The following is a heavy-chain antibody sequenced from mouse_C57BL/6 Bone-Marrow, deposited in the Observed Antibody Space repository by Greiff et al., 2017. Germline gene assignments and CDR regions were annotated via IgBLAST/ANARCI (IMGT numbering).Heavy chain of an antibody. CDR2: IDPSDSYT. Sequence: QVQLQQPGAELVMPGASVKLSCKASGYTFTSYWMHWVKHRPGQGLEWIGEIDPSDSYTNYNQKFKGKSTLTVDKSSSTAYMQRSSLTSEDSAVDSCARKGYGREGGFDYWGQGTTLTVSA. V-gene: IGHV1-69*01. CDR3: ARKGYGREGGFDY. CDR1: GYTFTSYW. J-gene: IGHJ2*01. D-gene: IGHD3-1*01.